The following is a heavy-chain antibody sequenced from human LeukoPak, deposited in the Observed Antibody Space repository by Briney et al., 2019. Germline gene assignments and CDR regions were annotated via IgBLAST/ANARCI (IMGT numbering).Heavy chain of an antibody. CDR3: ARVNCSGGSCYRLWYFDL. Sequence: SETLSLTCTVSGGSISSGVYYWSWIRQHPGKGLEWIGYIHYSGSTYYNPSLKSRVTISVDMSKNQFSLKLSSMTVADTAVYYCARVNCSGGSCYRLWYFDLWGRGTLVTVSP. J-gene: IGHJ2*01. CDR1: GGSISSGVYY. D-gene: IGHD2-15*01. CDR2: IHYSGST. V-gene: IGHV4-31*03.